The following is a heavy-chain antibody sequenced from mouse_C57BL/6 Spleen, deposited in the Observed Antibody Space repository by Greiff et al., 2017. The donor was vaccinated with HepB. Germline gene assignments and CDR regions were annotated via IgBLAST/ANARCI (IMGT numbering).Heavy chain of an antibody. J-gene: IGHJ1*03. CDR1: DSEVFPIAY. Sequence: QVQLQQSGSELRSPGSSVKLSCKDFDSEVFPIAYMSWVRQKPGHGFEWIGGILPSIGRTIYGEKFEDKATLDADTLSNTASLELNSLTSEDSAIYYCARGTTEAWYFDVWGTGTTVTVSS. CDR3: ARGTTEAWYFDV. CDR2: ILPSIGRT. V-gene: IGHV15-2*01. D-gene: IGHD1-1*01.